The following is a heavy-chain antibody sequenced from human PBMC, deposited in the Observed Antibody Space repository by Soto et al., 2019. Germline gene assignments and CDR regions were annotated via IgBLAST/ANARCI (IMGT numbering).Heavy chain of an antibody. V-gene: IGHV3-23*01. CDR2: ISGNGGST. CDR3: AVFVVYIGSDKSTAVDF. CDR1: GFTCRHFA. J-gene: IGHJ3*01. Sequence: EVSLLESGGGLVQPGGSLRLSCAASGFTCRHFAMTWVRQAPGKGLEYVSAISGNGGSTFYADSVKGRFTISRENNKNVLFLQLDNVSVDDTAVYYCAVFVVYIGSDKSTAVDFWGQGTLVTVAS. D-gene: IGHD2-8*02.